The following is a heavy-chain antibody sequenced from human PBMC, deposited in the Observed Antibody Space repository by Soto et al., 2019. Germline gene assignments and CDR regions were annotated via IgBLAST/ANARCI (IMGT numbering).Heavy chain of an antibody. V-gene: IGHV3-48*01. Sequence: EVQLKESGGGLVRPGGSLRLSCAASGFAFSDYSMNWVRQSPGKGLEWLSYIKNSSSTIYYADSVKGRFTISRDNAKNLVCLHMASLRAEDTALYYCARTYHEYVWGTYPLDSWGPGTLDTVSS. CDR2: IKNSSSTI. CDR3: ARTYHEYVWGTYPLDS. D-gene: IGHD3-16*02. J-gene: IGHJ4*02. CDR1: GFAFSDYS.